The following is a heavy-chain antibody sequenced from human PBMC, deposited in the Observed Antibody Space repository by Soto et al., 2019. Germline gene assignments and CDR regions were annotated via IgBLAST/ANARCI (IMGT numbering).Heavy chain of an antibody. J-gene: IGHJ1*01. CDR1: GGSIRSSSYY. Sequence: SETLSLTCTVSGGSIRSSSYYWGWIRQPPGKGLEWIGSIYYSGSTYYNPSLKSRVIISVDTSKTQFSLKLSSVTAADTAVYYCARERTGGSKFDDWGQGTLVTVSS. V-gene: IGHV4-39*02. CDR3: ARERTGGSKFDD. D-gene: IGHD2-8*02. CDR2: IYYSGST.